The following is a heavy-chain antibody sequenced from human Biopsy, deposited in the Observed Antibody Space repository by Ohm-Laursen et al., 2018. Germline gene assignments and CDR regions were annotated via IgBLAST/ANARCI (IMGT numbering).Heavy chain of an antibody. V-gene: IGHV3-23*01. CDR3: AKDRWPHVVVVTTNFDS. Sequence: LSLTCAASGFTFSNYAMSWVRQAPGKGLEWVSTFSGSGGSTNYADSVKGRFTISRDNSKNTLYLQMNSLRAEDTAVYYCAKDRWPHVVVVTTNFDSWGQGTLVSVSS. CDR2: FSGSGGST. J-gene: IGHJ4*02. D-gene: IGHD2-21*02. CDR1: GFTFSNYA.